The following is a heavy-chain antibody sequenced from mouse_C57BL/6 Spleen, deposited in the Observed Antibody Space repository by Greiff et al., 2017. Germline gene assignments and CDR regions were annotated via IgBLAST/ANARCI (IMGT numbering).Heavy chain of an antibody. CDR2: IYPGSGST. CDR1: GYTFTSYW. D-gene: IGHD2-3*01. Sequence: QVQLQQPGAELVKPGASVKMSCKASGYTFTSYWITWVKQRPGQGLEWIGDIYPGSGSTNYNEKFKSKATLTVDTSSSPAYMQLSSLTSEDSAVXYCAREGLLRGYYAMDYWGQGTSVTVSS. J-gene: IGHJ4*01. CDR3: AREGLLRGYYAMDY. V-gene: IGHV1-55*01.